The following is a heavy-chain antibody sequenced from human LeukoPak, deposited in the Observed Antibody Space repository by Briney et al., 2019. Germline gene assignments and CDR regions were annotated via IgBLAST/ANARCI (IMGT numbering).Heavy chain of an antibody. CDR2: ISSSSSYI. V-gene: IGHV3-21*01. D-gene: IGHD2-21*02. J-gene: IGHJ4*02. CDR3: ARGEVVTANFDY. Sequence: PGGSLRLSCAASGFTFSSYSMNWVRQAPGKGLEWVSSISSSSSYIYYADSVKGRFTISRDNAKNSPYLQMNSLRAEDTAVYYCARGEVVTANFDYWGQGTLVTVSS. CDR1: GFTFSSYS.